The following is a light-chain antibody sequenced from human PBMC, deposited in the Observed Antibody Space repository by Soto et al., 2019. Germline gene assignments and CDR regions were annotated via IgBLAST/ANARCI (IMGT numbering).Light chain of an antibody. CDR1: SSNIGARFD. CDR3: QSYDSSLRGYV. Sequence: QSVLTQPPSVSGAPGHRVTASCTGSSSNIGARFDVHWYQQLPGTAPRLLIYANGNRPSGVPDRFSGSKSGTSASLAITGLQAEDEADYYCQSYDSSLRGYVFGTGTKVTVL. J-gene: IGLJ1*01. V-gene: IGLV1-40*01. CDR2: ANG.